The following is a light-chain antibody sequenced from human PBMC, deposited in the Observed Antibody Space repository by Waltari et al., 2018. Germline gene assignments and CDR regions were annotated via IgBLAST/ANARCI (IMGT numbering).Light chain of an antibody. CDR3: QVWDSGSDHSI. J-gene: IGLJ2*01. CDR2: YDR. Sequence: SYELTQPPSVSLSPGQTARITCGGDNLGNKHVQWYHQKPAQAPVLVIYYDRDRPSGIPERFSGSKSGNTATLTISGVEAGDEADYYCQVWDSGSDHSIFGGGTRLTVL. V-gene: IGLV3-21*01. CDR1: NLGNKH.